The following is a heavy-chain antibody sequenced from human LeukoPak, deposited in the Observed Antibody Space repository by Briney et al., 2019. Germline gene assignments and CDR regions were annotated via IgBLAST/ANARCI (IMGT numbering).Heavy chain of an antibody. CDR1: GGSISSSSYY. J-gene: IGHJ4*02. CDR3: ARLRFGEFDY. V-gene: IGHV4-39*01. D-gene: IGHD3-10*01. Sequence: PSETLSLTCTVSGGSISSSSYYWGWISQPPGKGLEWIGSIYYSGSTYYNPSLKSRVTISVDTSKNQFSLKLSSVTAADTAVYYCARLRFGEFDYWGQGTLVTVSS. CDR2: IYYSGST.